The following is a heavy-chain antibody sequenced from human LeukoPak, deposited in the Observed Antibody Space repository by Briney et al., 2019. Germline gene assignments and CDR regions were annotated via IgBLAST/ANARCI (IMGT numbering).Heavy chain of an antibody. V-gene: IGHV1-18*01. D-gene: IGHD6-13*01. CDR1: GYTFTTSG. CDR2: ITAYSGDT. J-gene: IGHJ5*02. Sequence: ASVKVSCKTSGYTFTTSGINWVRQAPGQGLEWMGWITAYSGDTSYAQILQGRVTMTTDTSTSTAYMELRSLRSDDTAVYYCAGGNSWEYDSWGQGTLVTVSS. CDR3: AGGNSWEYDS.